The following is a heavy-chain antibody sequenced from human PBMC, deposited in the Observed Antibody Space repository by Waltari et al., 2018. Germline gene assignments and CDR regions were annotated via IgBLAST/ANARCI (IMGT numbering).Heavy chain of an antibody. CDR1: GFTFSSYS. V-gene: IGHV3-21*01. CDR2: ISSSSSYI. Sequence: EVQLVESGGGLVKPGGSLRLSCAASGFTFSSYSMNWVRQAPGKGLEWVSSISSSSSYIYYADSVKGRFTISRDNAKNSLYLQMNSLRAEDTAVYYCARDLRGLLIRSTGMDVWGQGTTVTVSS. D-gene: IGHD3-10*01. J-gene: IGHJ6*02. CDR3: ARDLRGLLIRSTGMDV.